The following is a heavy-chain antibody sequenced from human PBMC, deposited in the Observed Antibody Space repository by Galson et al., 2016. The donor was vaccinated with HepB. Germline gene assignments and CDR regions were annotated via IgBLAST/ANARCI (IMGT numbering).Heavy chain of an antibody. CDR2: IIVYDGNT. D-gene: IGHD6-13*01. CDR3: ARDYGGTWYDY. V-gene: IGHV1-18*01. CDR1: GFTFTGYG. J-gene: IGHJ4*02. Sequence: SVKVSCKASGFTFTGYGISWVRQAPGQGLEWLGWIIVYDGNTNYAQNFQGRLTMTTDTSTSTAYLELRRLRYDDTAIYYCARDYGGTWYDYWGQGTQVTDSS.